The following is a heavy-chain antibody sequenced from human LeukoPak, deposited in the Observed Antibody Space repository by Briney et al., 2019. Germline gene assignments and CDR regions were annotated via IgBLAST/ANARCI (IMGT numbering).Heavy chain of an antibody. Sequence: SLRLSXXXXXXXFSSXSMNWVRQAPGKGLEWVSSISSSSYIYYADSVKGRFTISRDNAKNSLYLQMNSLRAEDTAVYYCARVGRITIKYGMDVWGQGTTVTVSS. D-gene: IGHD3-3*01. CDR1: XXXFSSXS. CDR2: ISSSSYI. J-gene: IGHJ6*02. V-gene: IGHV3-21*01. CDR3: ARVGRITIKYGMDV.